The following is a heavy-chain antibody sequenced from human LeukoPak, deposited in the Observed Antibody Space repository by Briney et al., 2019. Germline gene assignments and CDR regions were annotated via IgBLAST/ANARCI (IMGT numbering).Heavy chain of an antibody. Sequence: GGSLRLSCAASGFTFSSYALHWVRQAPGKGLEWVAVIWYDGSNKFYAESVKGRFTISRDISKNTLYLQMNSLRAEDTAVYYCSSQPAVVDLDLWGQGTLVTVSS. V-gene: IGHV3-33*01. CDR2: IWYDGSNK. CDR3: SSQPAVVDLDL. CDR1: GFTFSSYA. J-gene: IGHJ4*02. D-gene: IGHD5-18*01.